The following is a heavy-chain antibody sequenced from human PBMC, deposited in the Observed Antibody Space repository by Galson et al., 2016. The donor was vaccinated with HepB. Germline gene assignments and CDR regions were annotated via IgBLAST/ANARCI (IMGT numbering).Heavy chain of an antibody. V-gene: IGHV4-39*01. Sequence: SETLSLTCNVSGASIISGDYYWGWIRQPPGKGLEWIGHIYYNGNTHSSPSLKSRVTMSVDTSNNQFSLELNSVTAADTAVYSCARRGGFGLTFDSWGQGMLVTVSS. CDR1: GASIISGDYY. CDR2: IYYNGNT. J-gene: IGHJ4*02. D-gene: IGHD3/OR15-3a*01. CDR3: ARRGGFGLTFDS.